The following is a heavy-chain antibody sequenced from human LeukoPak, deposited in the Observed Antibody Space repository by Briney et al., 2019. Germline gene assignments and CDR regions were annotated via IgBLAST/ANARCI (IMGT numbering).Heavy chain of an antibody. J-gene: IGHJ4*02. D-gene: IGHD3-22*01. CDR1: GFTFSTYA. CDR2: IKEDGSEK. V-gene: IGHV3-7*01. CDR3: ARSRSGYYEDY. Sequence: HPGGSLRLSCAASGFTFSTYAMSWVRQAPGKGLEWVANIKEDGSEKYYVDSVKGRFTISRDNAKNSLSLQVNSLRAEDTAVYYCARSRSGYYEDYWGQGTLVTVSS.